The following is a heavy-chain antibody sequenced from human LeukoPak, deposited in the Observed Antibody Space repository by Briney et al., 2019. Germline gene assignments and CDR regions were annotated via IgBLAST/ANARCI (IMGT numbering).Heavy chain of an antibody. Sequence: SETLSLTCTVSGGSISSSSYYWSWIRQPPGKGLEWIGYIYYSGSTNYNPSLKSRVTISVDTSKNQFSLKLSPVTAADTAVYYCARLPPRFPRGKYYDFWSGYYEDYYYGMDVWGQGTTVTVSS. CDR1: GGSISSSSYY. J-gene: IGHJ6*02. CDR2: IYYSGST. CDR3: ARLPPRFPRGKYYDFWSGYYEDYYYGMDV. V-gene: IGHV4-61*05. D-gene: IGHD3-3*01.